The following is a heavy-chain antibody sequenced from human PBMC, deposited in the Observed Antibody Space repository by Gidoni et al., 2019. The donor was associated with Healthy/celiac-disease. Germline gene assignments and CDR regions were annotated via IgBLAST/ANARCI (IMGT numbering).Heavy chain of an antibody. CDR1: GSAFTGYY. CDR3: ARMAPKGYGMDV. Sequence: QVQLVQSGAEVKKPGASVKVSCTASGSAFTGYYMHWVRQAPGQGLEWMGWINPNSGGTNYAQKFQGWVTMTRDTSISTAYMELSRLRSDDTAVYYCARMAPKGYGMDVWGQGTTVTVSS. J-gene: IGHJ6*02. CDR2: INPNSGGT. V-gene: IGHV1-2*04.